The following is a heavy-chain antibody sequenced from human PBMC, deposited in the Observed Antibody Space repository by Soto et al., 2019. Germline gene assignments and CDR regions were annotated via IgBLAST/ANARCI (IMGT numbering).Heavy chain of an antibody. D-gene: IGHD2-2*01. V-gene: IGHV4-59*01. CDR2: IYYSGST. J-gene: IGHJ4*02. CDR1: GGSISSYY. CDR3: ARGLGYQLLGYYFDY. Sequence: SETLSLTCTVSGGSISSYYWSWVRQPPGKGLEWIGYIYYSGSTNYNPSLKSRVTISVDTSKNQLSLKLSSVTAADTAVYYCARGLGYQLLGYYFDYWGQGTLVTVSS.